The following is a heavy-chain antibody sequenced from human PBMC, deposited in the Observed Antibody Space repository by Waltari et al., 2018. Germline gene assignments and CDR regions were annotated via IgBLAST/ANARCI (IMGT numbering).Heavy chain of an antibody. Sequence: EVQLVESGGGLVQPGGSLRLSCAASGFTFSSYAMSWVRQAPGKGLEWVSAISGSGGSTYYADSLKVRFTISRDNSKNTLYLQMNSLRAEDTAVYYCAKDLRSITMIVVVITHDAVDIWGQGTMVTVSS. CDR2: ISGSGGST. V-gene: IGHV3-23*04. D-gene: IGHD3-22*01. CDR1: GFTFSSYA. J-gene: IGHJ3*02. CDR3: AKDLRSITMIVVVITHDAVDI.